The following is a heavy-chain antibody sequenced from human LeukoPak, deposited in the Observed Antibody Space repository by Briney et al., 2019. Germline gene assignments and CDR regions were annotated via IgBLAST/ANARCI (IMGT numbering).Heavy chain of an antibody. Sequence: GASVKVSCKASGYTFTSYYMHWVRQAPGQGLEWMGWINPNSGGTNYAQKFQGRVTMTRDTSISTAYMELSRLRSDDTAVYYCAREKRGDLWFGELLTYYYYMDVWGKGTTVTISS. J-gene: IGHJ6*03. D-gene: IGHD3-10*01. CDR2: INPNSGGT. CDR1: GYTFTSYY. CDR3: AREKRGDLWFGELLTYYYYMDV. V-gene: IGHV1-2*02.